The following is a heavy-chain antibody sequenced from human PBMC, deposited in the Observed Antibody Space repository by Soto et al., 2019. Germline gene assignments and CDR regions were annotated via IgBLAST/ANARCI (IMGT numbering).Heavy chain of an antibody. CDR1: GFTFSSYD. CDR2: IGTAGDT. V-gene: IGHV3-13*01. CDR3: ARVIAVAGTYWYFDL. Sequence: EVQLVESGGGLVQPGGSLRLSCAASGFTFSSYDMHWVRQATGKGLEWVSAIGTAGDTYYPGSVKGRFTISRENAKNSVYLQMTSLRAGDTAVYYCARVIAVAGTYWYFDLWGRGTLVTVTS. J-gene: IGHJ2*01. D-gene: IGHD6-19*01.